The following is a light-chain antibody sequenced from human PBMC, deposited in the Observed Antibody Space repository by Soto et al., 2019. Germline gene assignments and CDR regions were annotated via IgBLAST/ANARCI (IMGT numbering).Light chain of an antibody. CDR3: ASYTSSSTSVI. V-gene: IGLV2-14*01. CDR2: EVS. J-gene: IGLJ2*01. CDR1: SSDVGGYKY. Sequence: QSVLTQPASVSGSPGQSITISCTGTSSDVGGYKYVSWYQQHPDKAPKLIIFEVSNRPSGISSRFSGSKSVNTASLTISGLQADDEADYYCASYTSSSTSVIFGRGTKLTVL.